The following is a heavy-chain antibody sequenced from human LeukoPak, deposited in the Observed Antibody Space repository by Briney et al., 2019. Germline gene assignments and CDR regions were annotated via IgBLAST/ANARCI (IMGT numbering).Heavy chain of an antibody. CDR2: IIPIFGTA. CDR1: GGTFSSYA. J-gene: IGHJ6*04. V-gene: IGHV1-69*01. D-gene: IGHD3-9*01. CDR3: ATSYYDILTGRDYYYYDMDV. Sequence: ASVKVSCKASGGTFSSYAISWVRQAPGQGLEWMGGIIPIFGTANYAQKFQGRVTITADESTSTAYMELSSLRSEDTAVYYCATSYYDILTGRDYYYYDMDVWGKGTTVTVSS.